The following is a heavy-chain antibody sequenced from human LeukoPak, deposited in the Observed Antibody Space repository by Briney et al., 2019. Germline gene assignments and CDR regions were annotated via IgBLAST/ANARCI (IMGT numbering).Heavy chain of an antibody. CDR2: IYPDDSDT. Sequence: GESLKNSCEASGYTFTHYWIAWGRQMPGKGLDWMGLIYPDDSDTKYSPSFQGQVTISADKSISTAYLQWSSLKAADTAMYYCARSRDSSGYYYLIWGQGTLVTVSS. CDR3: ARSRDSSGYYYLI. CDR1: GYTFTHYW. V-gene: IGHV5-51*01. J-gene: IGHJ4*02. D-gene: IGHD3-22*01.